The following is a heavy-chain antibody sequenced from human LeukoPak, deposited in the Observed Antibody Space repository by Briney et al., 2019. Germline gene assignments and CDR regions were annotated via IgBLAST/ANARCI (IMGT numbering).Heavy chain of an antibody. CDR3: TRGGGDSSGVDY. V-gene: IGHV4-4*07. CDR2: IYTSGST. D-gene: IGHD3-22*01. J-gene: IGHJ4*02. Sequence: SGTLSLTCTVSGNSFGDYYWSWIRQPAGKGLEWIGRIYTSGSTTYNPSLKSRVTMSVDTSKSQFSLNLMSVTAADTAVYYCTRGGGDSSGVDYWGRGTLVTVSS. CDR1: GNSFGDYY.